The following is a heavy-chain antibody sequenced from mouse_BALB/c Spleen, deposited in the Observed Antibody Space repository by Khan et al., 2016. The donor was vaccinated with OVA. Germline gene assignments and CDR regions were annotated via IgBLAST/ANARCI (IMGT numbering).Heavy chain of an antibody. CDR2: ISSGGGST. J-gene: IGHJ4*01. V-gene: IGHV5-12-1*01. D-gene: IGHD2-1*01. Sequence: EVELVESGGGLVKPGGSLELSCVASGFVFSSYDMSWVRQTPEKRLEWVAYISSGGGSTYYPDTVKGRFTISRDNAKNTLILQMSSLKSEDTALYYCARHGNYPDYAMDYWGQGTSVTVSS. CDR3: ARHGNYPDYAMDY. CDR1: GFVFSSYD.